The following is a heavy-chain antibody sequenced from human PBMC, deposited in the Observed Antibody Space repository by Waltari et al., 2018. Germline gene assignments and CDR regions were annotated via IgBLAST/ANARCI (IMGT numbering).Heavy chain of an antibody. CDR2: ISYDGSNK. CDR3: ARGGDDGRGYYPRDY. CDR1: GFTFSSYA. J-gene: IGHJ4*02. D-gene: IGHD3-22*01. V-gene: IGHV3-30-3*01. Sequence: QVQLVESGGGVVQPGRSLRLSCAASGFTFSSYAMHWVRQAPGKGLEFVAVISYDGSNKYYADSVKGRFTISRDNSKNTLYLQMNSLRAEDTAVYFCARGGDDGRGYYPRDYWGQGTLVTVSS.